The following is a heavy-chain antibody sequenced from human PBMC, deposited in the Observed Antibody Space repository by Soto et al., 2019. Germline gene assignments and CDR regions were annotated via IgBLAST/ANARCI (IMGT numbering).Heavy chain of an antibody. CDR3: ARGVGMAGTTHLFDP. CDR2: IYYSGGT. D-gene: IGHD1-7*01. V-gene: IGHV4-61*01. J-gene: IGHJ5*02. CDR1: GGSVSSGSSH. Sequence: SATMSNTYTVSGGSVSSGSSHWIRIRQNPGKGLEWIVYIYYSGGTKYNPSLKSRVTISVDRSKNQFSLKLRSVPAADTAVYYCARGVGMAGTTHLFDPWGQGTLVTVSS.